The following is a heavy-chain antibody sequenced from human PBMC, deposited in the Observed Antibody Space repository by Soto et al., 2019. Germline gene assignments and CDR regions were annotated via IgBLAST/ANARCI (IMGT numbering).Heavy chain of an antibody. CDR2: IIPSGGST. J-gene: IGHJ6*02. D-gene: IGHD3-10*01. CDR1: GGTFSSYA. V-gene: IGHV1-69*06. CDR3: ARVAGDDGDYYYYGMDV. Sequence: QVQLVQSGAEVKKPGSSVKVSCKASGGTFSSYAISWVRQAPGQGLEWMGGIIPSGGSTSYAQKFQGRVTMTRDTSTSTVYMELSSLRSEDTAVYYCARVAGDDGDYYYYGMDVWGQGTTVTVSS.